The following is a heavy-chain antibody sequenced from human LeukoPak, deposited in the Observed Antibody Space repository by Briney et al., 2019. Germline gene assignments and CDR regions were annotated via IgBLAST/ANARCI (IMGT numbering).Heavy chain of an antibody. CDR1: GFSFSSYA. D-gene: IGHD2-8*01. CDR2: ISSGGNTE. CDR3: ARDTVNGPFVISLDY. Sequence: PGGSLRLSCAASGFSFSSYAMNWVRQAPGKGLEWVSHISSGGNTEYYVDSVRGGFSMSRDNPKNLLFLQMNRLRNQNTDACYYARDTVNGPFVISLDYWGQGALFTVSS. V-gene: IGHV3-48*03. J-gene: IGHJ4*02.